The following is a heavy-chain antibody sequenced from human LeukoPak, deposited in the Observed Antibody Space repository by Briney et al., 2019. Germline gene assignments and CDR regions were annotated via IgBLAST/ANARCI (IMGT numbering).Heavy chain of an antibody. CDR3: ARNYDYGDYGGFDY. J-gene: IGHJ4*02. V-gene: IGHV4-34*01. CDR2: INHSGST. D-gene: IGHD4-17*01. Sequence: SETLSLTCAVYGGSFSGYYWSWIRQPPGKGLEWIGEINHSGSTNYNPSLKSRVTISVDTSKNQFSLKLSSVTAADTAVYYCARNYDYGDYGGFDYWSQGTLVTVSS. CDR1: GGSFSGYY.